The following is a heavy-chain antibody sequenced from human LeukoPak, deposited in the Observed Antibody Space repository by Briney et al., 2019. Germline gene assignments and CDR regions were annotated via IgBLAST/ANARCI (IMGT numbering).Heavy chain of an antibody. Sequence: SETLSLTCTVSGGSISSYYWSWIRQPAGKGLEWIGYISYSGSTNYNPSLKGRVTMSIDTSKNQFSLKLSSVTAADTAVYYCASGGYCSSSTCYPNWFDPWGQGTLVTVSS. J-gene: IGHJ5*02. CDR2: ISYSGST. CDR1: GGSISSYY. V-gene: IGHV4-59*01. CDR3: ASGGYCSSSTCYPNWFDP. D-gene: IGHD2-15*01.